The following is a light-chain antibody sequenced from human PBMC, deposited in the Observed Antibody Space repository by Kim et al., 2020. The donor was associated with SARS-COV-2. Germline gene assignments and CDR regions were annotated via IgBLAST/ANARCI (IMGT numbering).Light chain of an antibody. J-gene: IGLJ2*01. V-gene: IGLV3-1*01. Sequence: SYELTQPPSVSVSPGQTASITCSGDKLGDKYACWYQQKPGQSPVLVIYQDSKRPSGIPERFSGANSGNTATLTISGTQAMDEADYYCQAWDSSTAGVGGGTKVTVL. CDR3: QAWDSSTAG. CDR1: KLGDKY. CDR2: QDS.